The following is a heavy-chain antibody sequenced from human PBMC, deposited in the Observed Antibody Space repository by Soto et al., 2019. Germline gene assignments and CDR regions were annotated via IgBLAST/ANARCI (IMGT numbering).Heavy chain of an antibody. Sequence: QSQTLSLTCAISGDSVSSNSAAWNWIRQSPSRGLEWLGRTYYRSKWYNDYAVSVKSRITINPDTSKNQFSLQLNSVTPEDTAVYYCATSSSWYANYYDYGMDVWGQGTTVTVSS. V-gene: IGHV6-1*01. CDR1: GDSVSSNSAA. J-gene: IGHJ6*02. CDR3: ATSSSWYANYYDYGMDV. D-gene: IGHD6-13*01. CDR2: TYYRSKWYN.